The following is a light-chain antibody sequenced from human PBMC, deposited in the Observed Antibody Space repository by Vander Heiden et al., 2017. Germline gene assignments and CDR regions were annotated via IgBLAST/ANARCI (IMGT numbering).Light chain of an antibody. CDR2: AAS. Sequence: DIQMTQSPSSLSASVGDRVTITCRASQGISNYLAWYQQKPGKVPKVLNYAASTVQSGVPSRFSGSGSGTDFTLTISSLQPEDVATYYCQKYNSAPLFGQGTKVEIK. J-gene: IGKJ1*01. V-gene: IGKV1-27*01. CDR1: QGISNY. CDR3: QKYNSAPL.